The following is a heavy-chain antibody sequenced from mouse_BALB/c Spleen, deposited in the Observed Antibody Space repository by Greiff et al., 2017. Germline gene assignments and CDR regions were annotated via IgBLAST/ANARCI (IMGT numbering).Heavy chain of an antibody. J-gene: IGHJ4*01. CDR2: ISSGSSTI. D-gene: IGHD1-1*01. CDR3: AREGYYYGHYAMDY. Sequence: EVQLVESGGGLVQPGGSRKLSCAASGFTFSSFGMHWVRQAPEKGLEWVAYISSGSSTIYYADTVKGRFTISRDNPKNTLFLQMTSLRSEDTAMYYCAREGYYYGHYAMDYWGQGTSVTVSS. CDR1: GFTFSSFG. V-gene: IGHV5-17*02.